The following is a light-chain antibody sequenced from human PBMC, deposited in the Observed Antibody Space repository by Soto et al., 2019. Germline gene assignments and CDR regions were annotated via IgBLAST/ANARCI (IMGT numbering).Light chain of an antibody. CDR1: LSDVDGCNC. Sequence: QSALTQPPSASGSPGQSVTISCTGTLSDVDGCNCVSWYQQHPGKAPKLMIYDVAKRPSGVPDRFSGSRSGTTASLTVSGLQAEDEANYYCSSFTTSYFYVFGPGTKLTVL. CDR3: SSFTTSYFYV. J-gene: IGLJ1*01. V-gene: IGLV2-8*01. CDR2: DVA.